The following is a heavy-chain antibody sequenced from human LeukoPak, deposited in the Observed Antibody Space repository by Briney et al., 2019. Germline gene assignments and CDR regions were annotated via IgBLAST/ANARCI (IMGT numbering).Heavy chain of an antibody. J-gene: IGHJ4*02. V-gene: IGHV3-23*01. CDR3: VKEGTSAYFDS. CDR2: IYGSGRRT. CDR1: GFTFSIYA. D-gene: IGHD2-2*01. Sequence: PGGSLRLSCVASGFTFSIYAMSWVRQAPGKGLEWASEIYGSGRRTYYADFLKGRFTISRDNSKNTVYLQMNSLRAEDTAVYYCVKEGTSAYFDSWGQGILVTVSS.